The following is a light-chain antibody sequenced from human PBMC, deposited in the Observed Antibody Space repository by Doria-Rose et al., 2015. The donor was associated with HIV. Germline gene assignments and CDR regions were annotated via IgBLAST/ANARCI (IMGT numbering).Light chain of an antibody. CDR2: AAS. J-gene: IGKJ1*01. Sequence: AIRMTQSPSSLSASTGDRVTITCRASQDISNYLAWYQQKPGKAPKLLINAASTLQSGVPSRFSGSGSGTDFTLTIGYLQSEDFATYYCQQYYSYPPTFGQGTKVEVK. V-gene: IGKV1-8*01. CDR1: QDISNY. CDR3: QQYYSYPPT.